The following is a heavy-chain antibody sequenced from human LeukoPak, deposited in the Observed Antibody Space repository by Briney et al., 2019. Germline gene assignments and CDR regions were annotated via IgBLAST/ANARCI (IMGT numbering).Heavy chain of an antibody. V-gene: IGHV3-30*02. CDR1: GFTFSSYG. Sequence: PGGSLRLSCAASGFTFSSYGMHWVRQAPGKGLEWVAFIRYDGSNKYYADSVKGRFTISRDNSKNTLYLQMNSLRAEDTAVYHCAKARTVVWFGELCDYWGQGTLVTVSS. J-gene: IGHJ4*02. CDR3: AKARTVVWFGELCDY. D-gene: IGHD3-10*01. CDR2: IRYDGSNK.